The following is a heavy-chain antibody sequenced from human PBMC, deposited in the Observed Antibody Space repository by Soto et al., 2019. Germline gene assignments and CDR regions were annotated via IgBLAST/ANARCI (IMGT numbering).Heavy chain of an antibody. CDR1: GAYLSSVGYY. CDR3: ARGWQRVTGTYDY. D-gene: IGHD1-20*01. J-gene: IGHJ4*02. Sequence: QVQLQESGPGLVKPSQTLSLTCAVSGAYLSSVGYYWHWIRQQPGKGLEWLGYIFDSGTTYYRPSLKSRLAVSADTSNNQFSLRLTSVTAADTAVYYCARGWQRVTGTYDYWGQGTLVTVSS. V-gene: IGHV4-31*11. CDR2: IFDSGTT.